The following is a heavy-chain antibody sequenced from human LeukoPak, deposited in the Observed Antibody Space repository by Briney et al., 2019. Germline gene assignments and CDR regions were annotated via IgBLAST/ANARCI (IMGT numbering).Heavy chain of an antibody. CDR3: ARLVVVVPAAIRTRSRWFDP. J-gene: IGHJ5*02. Sequence: PSETLSLTCTVSGGSISSSSYYWSWIRQPAGKGLEWIGRIYTSGSTNYNPSLKSRVTISVDTSKNQFSLKLSSVTAADTAVYYCARLVVVVPAAIRTRSRWFDPWGQGTLVTVSS. V-gene: IGHV4-61*02. CDR2: IYTSGST. CDR1: GGSISSSSYY. D-gene: IGHD2-2*01.